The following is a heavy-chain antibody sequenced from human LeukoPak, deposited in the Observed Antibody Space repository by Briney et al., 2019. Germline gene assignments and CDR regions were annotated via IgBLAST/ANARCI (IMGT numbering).Heavy chain of an antibody. V-gene: IGHV4-59*12. J-gene: IGHJ3*02. Sequence: PSETLSLTCTVSGGSISSYYWSWIRQPPGKGLEWIGYIYYSGSTYYNPSLKSRVTISVDTSKNQFSLKLSSVTAADTAVYYCARAGSGTDAFDIWGQGTMVTVSS. D-gene: IGHD3-10*01. CDR3: ARAGSGTDAFDI. CDR2: IYYSGST. CDR1: GGSISSYY.